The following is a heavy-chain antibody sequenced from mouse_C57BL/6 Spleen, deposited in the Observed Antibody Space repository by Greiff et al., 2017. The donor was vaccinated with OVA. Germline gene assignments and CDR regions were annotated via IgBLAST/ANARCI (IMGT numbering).Heavy chain of an antibody. CDR2: IYPGSGST. J-gene: IGHJ2*01. CDR1: GYTFTPSV. D-gene: IGHD2-1*01. CDR3: VCLLIYKNYFDY. V-gene: IGHV1-55*01. Sequence: VQLQQPGAELVKPGASVKMSCKASGYTFTPSVITWVKQRPGQGLEWIGDIYPGSGSTNYNEKFKSKATLTVDTSSSTAYMQLSSLTSEDSAVYYCVCLLIYKNYFDYWGQGTTLTVSS.